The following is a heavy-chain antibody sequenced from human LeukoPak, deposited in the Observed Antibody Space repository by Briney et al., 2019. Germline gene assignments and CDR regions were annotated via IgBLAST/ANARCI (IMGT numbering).Heavy chain of an antibody. J-gene: IGHJ4*02. CDR1: GFTFSSYG. D-gene: IGHD5-18*01. V-gene: IGHV3-30*18. Sequence: PGRSLRLSCAASGFTFSSYGMHWVRQAPGKGLEWVAVISYDGSNKYYADSVKGRFTISRDNSKNTLYLQMNSLRAEDTAVYYCAEDTIGYSYGTFDYWGQGTLVTVSS. CDR2: ISYDGSNK. CDR3: AEDTIGYSYGTFDY.